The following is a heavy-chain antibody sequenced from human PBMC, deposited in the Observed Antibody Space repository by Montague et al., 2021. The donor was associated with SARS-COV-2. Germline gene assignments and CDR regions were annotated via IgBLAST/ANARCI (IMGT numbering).Heavy chain of an antibody. CDR2: INHSGTT. CDR3: ARWDPQIVTILGLRGKSASDY. Sequence: SETLSLTCAVYGGSFSDYYLTWIRHYPGRGLEWIAEINHSGTTNYNWSLKSRASISVDTSKNQFSLKLSSVTVADTAVYYCARWDPQIVTILGLRGKSASDYWSHGTLVSVSS. J-gene: IGHJ4*01. D-gene: IGHD4-23*01. CDR1: GGSFSDYY. V-gene: IGHV4-34*01.